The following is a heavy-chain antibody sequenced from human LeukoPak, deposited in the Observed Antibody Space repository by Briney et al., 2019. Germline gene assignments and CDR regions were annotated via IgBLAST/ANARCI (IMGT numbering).Heavy chain of an antibody. D-gene: IGHD5-24*01. CDR3: ARYLVEMATIRADAFDI. Sequence: SVKVSCKASGGTFSSYAISWVRQAPGQGLEWMGGIIPIFGTANYAQKFQGRVTITTDESTSTAYMELSSLRSEDTAVYYCARYLVEMATIRADAFDIWGRGTMVTVSS. CDR1: GGTFSSYA. CDR2: IIPIFGTA. V-gene: IGHV1-69*05. J-gene: IGHJ3*02.